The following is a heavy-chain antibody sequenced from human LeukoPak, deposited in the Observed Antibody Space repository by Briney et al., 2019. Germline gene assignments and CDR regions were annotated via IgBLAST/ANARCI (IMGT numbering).Heavy chain of an antibody. CDR2: INHSGST. CDR1: GGSFSGYY. Sequence: SETLSLTCAVYGGSFSGYYWSWIRQPPGKGLEWIGEINHSGSTNYNPSLKSRVTISVDTSKNQSSLKLSSVTAADTAVYYCARGSTTWSIFGVDPLLDYWGQGTLVTVSS. V-gene: IGHV4-34*01. CDR3: ARGSTTWSIFGVDPLLDY. D-gene: IGHD3-3*01. J-gene: IGHJ4*02.